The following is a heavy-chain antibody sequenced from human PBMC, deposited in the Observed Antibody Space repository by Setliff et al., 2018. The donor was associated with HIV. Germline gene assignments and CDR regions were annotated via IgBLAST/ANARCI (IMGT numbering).Heavy chain of an antibody. CDR3: ARMDASGTDYGGWDGFEY. CDR2: ISGSGGTT. CDR1: GFTFSSFE. V-gene: IGHV3-48*03. Sequence: GGSLRLSCAASGFTFSSFEMNWVRQAPGKGLEWISYISGSGGTTYYADSVKGRFTISRDNAKDSLYLQMSSLRAEDTAVYYCARMDASGTDYGGWDGFEYWGLGALVTVSS. D-gene: IGHD3-10*01. J-gene: IGHJ4*02.